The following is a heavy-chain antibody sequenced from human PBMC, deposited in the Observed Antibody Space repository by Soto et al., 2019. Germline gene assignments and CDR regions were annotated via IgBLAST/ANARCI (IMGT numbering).Heavy chain of an antibody. CDR2: IYNSGRY. J-gene: IGHJ4*02. V-gene: IGHV4-59*01. Sequence: SETLSLTCTVSGGSISSYYWSWIRQPPDKGLEWIGYIYNSGRYNYNPSLESRLTISIDTSKNQFSLRLASVTAAGTAVYYCARTLPNRQLFDSWSQGTLVTVSS. CDR3: ARTLPNRQLFDS. D-gene: IGHD1-1*01. CDR1: GGSISSYY.